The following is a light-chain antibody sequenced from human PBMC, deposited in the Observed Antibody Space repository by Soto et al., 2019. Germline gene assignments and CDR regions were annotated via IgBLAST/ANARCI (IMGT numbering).Light chain of an antibody. CDR2: GAS. V-gene: IGKV1-9*01. CDR3: QHLTNFRFT. J-gene: IGKJ2*01. Sequence: IQLTQSPSSLSASVGDRVTITCRASQGINKFLAWYQQRPGKAPQLLVYGASTLQSGVQSRFSGSGSGTDFTLTIRSLQPEDFVTYYCQHLTNFRFTFGQGTKLDIK. CDR1: QGINKF.